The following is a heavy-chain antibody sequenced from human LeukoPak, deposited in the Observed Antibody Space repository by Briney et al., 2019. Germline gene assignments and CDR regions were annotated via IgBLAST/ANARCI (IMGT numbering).Heavy chain of an antibody. D-gene: IGHD4-17*01. J-gene: IGHJ4*02. CDR3: ARTDGNGYFDY. V-gene: IGHV3-33*01. Sequence: GRSLRLSCAASGFTFSSYAMNWVRQAPGKGLEWAASIRYDGSNRFYADSVKGRFTISRDNSKNTLYLQMNSQRAEDTAVYYCARTDGNGYFDYWGQGTLVTVSS. CDR2: IRYDGSNR. CDR1: GFTFSSYA.